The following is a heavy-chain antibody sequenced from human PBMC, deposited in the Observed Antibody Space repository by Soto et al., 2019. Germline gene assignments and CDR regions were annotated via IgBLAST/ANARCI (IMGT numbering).Heavy chain of an antibody. J-gene: IGHJ4*02. CDR2: ISYDGSNR. Sequence: RLSCAASGFTFSSYAMHWVRQAPGKGLEWVAVISYDGSNRYYADSVKGRFTISRDNSKNTLYLQMNSLRAEDTAVYYCARDRLFDYWGQGTLVTVSS. CDR3: ARDRLFDY. CDR1: GFTFSSYA. D-gene: IGHD6-25*01. V-gene: IGHV3-30-3*01.